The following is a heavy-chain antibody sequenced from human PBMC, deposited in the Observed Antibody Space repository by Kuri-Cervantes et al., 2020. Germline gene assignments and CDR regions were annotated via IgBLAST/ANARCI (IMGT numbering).Heavy chain of an antibody. CDR1: GYTFTTYE. D-gene: IGHD3-10*01. CDR2: MNPNSGNT. Sequence: ASVKVSCKTSGYTFTTYEINWVRQATGQGLEWMGWMNPNSGNTGYAQKFQGRVTMTRNTSISTAYMELSSLRSEDTAVHYCATVRCGSGSLSSFDYWGQGTLVTVSS. CDR3: ATVRCGSGSLSSFDY. V-gene: IGHV1-8*01. J-gene: IGHJ4*02.